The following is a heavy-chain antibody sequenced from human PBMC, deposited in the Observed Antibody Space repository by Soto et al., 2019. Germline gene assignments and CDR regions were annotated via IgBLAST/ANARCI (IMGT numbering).Heavy chain of an antibody. CDR3: ARVPDV. V-gene: IGHV4-34*01. CDR1: GGSFSGHY. Sequence: PSETLSLTCAVYGGSFSGHYWSWIRQSPGKGLEWIGYIYHSGSTYYNPSLKSRVTISVDRSKNQFSLKLSSVTAADTAVYYCARVPDVWGQGTTVTVSS. CDR2: IYHSGST. J-gene: IGHJ6*02.